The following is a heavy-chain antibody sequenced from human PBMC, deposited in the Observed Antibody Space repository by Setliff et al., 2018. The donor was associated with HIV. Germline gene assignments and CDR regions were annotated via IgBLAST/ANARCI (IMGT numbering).Heavy chain of an antibody. CDR3: AKTQTVITVYGPFDS. J-gene: IGHJ4*02. D-gene: IGHD4-4*01. V-gene: IGHV3-23*01. Sequence: GGSLRLSCAASGFSFRSYAVSWVRQAPGKGLEWVSVISGSGDVTYYRESVKGRFAVSRDNSNNTVYLQMNSLRAEDTAMYYCAKTQTVITVYGPFDSWGQGTPVTVSS. CDR1: GFSFRSYA. CDR2: ISGSGDVT.